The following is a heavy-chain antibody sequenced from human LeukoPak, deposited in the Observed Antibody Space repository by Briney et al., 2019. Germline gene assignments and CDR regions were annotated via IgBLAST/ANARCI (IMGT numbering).Heavy chain of an antibody. CDR1: GFTFSSYA. CDR3: ASGRILEWLLFDY. J-gene: IGHJ4*02. CDR2: ISYDGSNK. V-gene: IGHV3-30*04. D-gene: IGHD3-3*01. Sequence: PGGSLRLSCAASGFTFSSYAMHWVRQAPGKGLEWVAVISYDGSNKYYADSVKGRFTIPRDNSKNTLYLQMNSLRAEDTAVYYCASGRILEWLLFDYWGQGTLVTVSS.